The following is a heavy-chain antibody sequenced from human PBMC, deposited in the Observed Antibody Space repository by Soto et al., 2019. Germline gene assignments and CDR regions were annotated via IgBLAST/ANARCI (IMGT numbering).Heavy chain of an antibody. D-gene: IGHD3-10*01. Sequence: LGESLKISCKGSGYSFTSYWISWVRQMPGKGLEWMGRIDPSDSYTNYSPSFQGHVTISADKSISTAYLQWSSLKASDTAMYYCASFRNGGSVSYSHYYYWGMDVWGKGTRVHVS. J-gene: IGHJ6*04. CDR2: IDPSDSYT. CDR1: GYSFTSYW. V-gene: IGHV5-10-1*01. CDR3: ASFRNGGSVSYSHYYYWGMDV.